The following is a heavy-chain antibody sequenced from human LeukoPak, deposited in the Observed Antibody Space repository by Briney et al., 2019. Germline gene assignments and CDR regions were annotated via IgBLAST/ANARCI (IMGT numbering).Heavy chain of an antibody. V-gene: IGHV1-46*01. Sequence: ASVKVSCKASGYTFTSYYMHWVRQAPGQGLEWMGIINPSGGSTSYAQKFQGRVTMTRDTSTSTVYMELSSLRSEDTAVYYCARPGRITYYDFWSGRDAFDIWGQGTMVTVSS. CDR2: INPSGGST. CDR3: ARPGRITYYDFWSGRDAFDI. J-gene: IGHJ3*02. D-gene: IGHD3-3*01. CDR1: GYTFTSYY.